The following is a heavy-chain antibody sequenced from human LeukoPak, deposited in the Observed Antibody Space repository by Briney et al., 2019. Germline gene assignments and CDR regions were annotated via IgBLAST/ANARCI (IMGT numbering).Heavy chain of an antibody. CDR3: AREGEGGVVVNWFDP. V-gene: IGHV3-11*01. D-gene: IGHD3-22*01. CDR2: ISSSGSTI. J-gene: IGHJ5*02. Sequence: GGSLRLSCAASGFTFSDYFMSWIRQAPGKGLEWVSYISSSGSTIYYADSVKGRFTISRDNAKNSLYLQMNSLRAEDTAVYYCAREGEGGVVVNWFDPWGQGTLVTVSS. CDR1: GFTFSDYF.